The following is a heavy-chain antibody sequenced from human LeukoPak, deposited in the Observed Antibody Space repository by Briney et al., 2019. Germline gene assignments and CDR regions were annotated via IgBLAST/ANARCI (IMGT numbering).Heavy chain of an antibody. CDR1: GGSISSYY. CDR2: IYNSGST. CDR3: TRDRELGF. D-gene: IGHD1-26*01. Sequence: SGPTLVKPSETLSLTCTVSGGSISSYYWSWIRQPPGKGLEWIGSIYNSGSTTYNPSLKSRVTISGDTSKNQFSLKLSSVTAADTAVYYCTRDRELGFWGQGTLVTVSS. V-gene: IGHV4-59*01. J-gene: IGHJ4*02.